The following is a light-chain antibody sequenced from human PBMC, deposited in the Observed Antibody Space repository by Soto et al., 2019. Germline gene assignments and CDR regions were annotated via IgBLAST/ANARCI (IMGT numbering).Light chain of an antibody. J-gene: IGLJ3*02. V-gene: IGLV2-14*01. CDR2: EVS. CDR1: NSDVGGYNS. CDR3: SSYTSSTTWV. Sequence: QAVVTQPASVSGSPGQSITISCTGTNSDVGGYNSVSWYQQHPGKAPKVMIYEVSNRPSGVSNRFSGSKSGNTASLTISGLQAEDEADYYCSSYTSSTTWVFGGGTKLTVL.